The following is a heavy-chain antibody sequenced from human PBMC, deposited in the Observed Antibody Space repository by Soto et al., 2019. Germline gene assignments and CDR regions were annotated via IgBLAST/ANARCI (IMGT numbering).Heavy chain of an antibody. CDR1: GGTFSSYA. V-gene: IGHV1-69*12. CDR2: IIPIFGTA. CDR3: ARGGERADGSGRSTLYYYYYGMDV. Sequence: QVQLVQSGAEVKKPGSSVKVSCKASGGTFSSYAISWVRQAPGQGLEWMGGIIPIFGTANYAQKFQGRVXXTADESPSTAXXEXRXRSSEDTAVYYCARGGERADGSGRSTLYYYYYGMDVWGQGTTVTVSS. D-gene: IGHD3-10*01. J-gene: IGHJ6*02.